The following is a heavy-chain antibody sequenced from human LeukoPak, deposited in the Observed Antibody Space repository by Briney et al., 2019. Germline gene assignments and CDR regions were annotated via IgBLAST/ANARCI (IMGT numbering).Heavy chain of an antibody. CDR2: ISGSGGST. Sequence: PGGSLRLSCAASGFTFSSYGMSWVRQAPGKGLEWVSAISGSGGSTYYADSVKGRFTISRDNSKNTLYLQMNSLRAEDTAVYYCAKVWEIIAAADLLTFDYWGQGTLVTVSS. V-gene: IGHV3-23*01. CDR1: GFTFSSYG. J-gene: IGHJ4*02. CDR3: AKVWEIIAAADLLTFDY. D-gene: IGHD6-13*01.